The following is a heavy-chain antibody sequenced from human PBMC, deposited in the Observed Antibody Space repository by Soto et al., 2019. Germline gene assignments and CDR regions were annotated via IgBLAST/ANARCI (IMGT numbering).Heavy chain of an antibody. J-gene: IGHJ5*02. CDR1: GFTFSSYS. D-gene: IGHD6-6*01. CDR3: ARATAGYSSSS. Sequence: EVQLVESGGGLVQPGGSLRLSCAASGFTFSSYSMNWVRQAPGKGLEWVSYISSSSTTIYYADSVKGRFTISRDNAKNSLYLQKDSLRDEDTAVYYCARATAGYSSSSWGQGTLVTVSS. CDR2: ISSSSTTI. V-gene: IGHV3-48*02.